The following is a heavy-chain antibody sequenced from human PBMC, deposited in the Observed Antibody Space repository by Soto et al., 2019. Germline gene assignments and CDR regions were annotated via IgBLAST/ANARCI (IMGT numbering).Heavy chain of an antibody. CDR2: INPNSGGT. CDR1: GYTFTGYY. D-gene: IGHD1-20*01. CDR3: VKERQRISGSIIRAFDL. Sequence: ASVKVSCKASGYTFTGYYMHWVRQAPGQGLEWMGWINPNSGGTNYADSVKGRFTISRDNSKNTLYLQMSSLRTEDTAIYYCVKERQRISGSIIRAFDLWGQGTMVTVSS. J-gene: IGHJ3*01. V-gene: IGHV1-2*02.